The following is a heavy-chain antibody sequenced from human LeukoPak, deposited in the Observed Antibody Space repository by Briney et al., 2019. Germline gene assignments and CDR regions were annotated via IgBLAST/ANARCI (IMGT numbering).Heavy chain of an antibody. V-gene: IGHV4-34*01. J-gene: IGHJ6*02. Sequence: SETLSLTCVVYGGSFSGYYWTWIRQPPGKGLEWIGEINQSGSTNYNPSLKSRVTISVDTSKNQFSLKLSSVTAADTAVYYCAGGYCSSASCYIGGGGYYYYGMDVWGQGTTVTVSS. D-gene: IGHD2-2*02. CDR1: GGSFSGYY. CDR3: AGGYCSSASCYIGGGGYYYYGMDV. CDR2: INQSGST.